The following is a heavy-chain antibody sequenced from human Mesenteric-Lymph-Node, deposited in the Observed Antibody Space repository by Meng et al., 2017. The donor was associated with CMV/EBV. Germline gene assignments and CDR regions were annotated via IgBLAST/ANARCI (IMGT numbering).Heavy chain of an antibody. D-gene: IGHD3-3*01. CDR3: ARDRPDVLDFLEWPAGMGAFDI. CDR1: GGSVNSGSHY. V-gene: IGHV4-61*01. Sequence: GSLRLSCTISGGSVNSGSHYWSWIRQPPGKGLEWIGYIYYSGNTKYRPYSGGTRYNPSLKSRAIVSVDTSKKQVSLNIDSVTAADTAVYYCARDRPDVLDFLEWPAGMGAFDIWGQGIMVIVSS. J-gene: IGHJ3*02. CDR2: IYYSGNTKYRPYSGGT.